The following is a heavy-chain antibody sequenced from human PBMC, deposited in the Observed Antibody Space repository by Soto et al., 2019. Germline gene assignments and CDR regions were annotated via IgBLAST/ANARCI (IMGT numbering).Heavy chain of an antibody. CDR1: GGTFSSYA. J-gene: IGHJ3*02. CDR3: ASPYDSSGADAFDI. CDR2: IIPIFGTA. D-gene: IGHD3-22*01. Sequence: GASVKVSCKASGGTFSSYAISWVRQAPGQGLEWMGGIIPIFGTANYAQKFQGRVTITADESTSTAYMELSSLRSEDTAVYYCASPYDSSGADAFDIWGQGTMVTVSS. V-gene: IGHV1-69*13.